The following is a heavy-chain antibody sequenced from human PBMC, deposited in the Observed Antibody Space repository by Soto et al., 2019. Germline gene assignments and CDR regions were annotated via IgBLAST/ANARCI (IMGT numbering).Heavy chain of an antibody. V-gene: IGHV1-18*01. J-gene: IGHJ4*02. CDR1: GYIFTNYG. CDR2: ISGYNGNT. D-gene: IGHD3-16*01. Sequence: QIQLVQSGPEVKKPGASVKVSRKTAGYIFTNYGVSWVRQAPGQGLEWMGWISGYNGNTKYAQNFQDRVTMTTDTSTSTVYMELRSVTSDDTAVYYCARGGGGFEDYWGQGTLVGVSS. CDR3: ARGGGGFEDY.